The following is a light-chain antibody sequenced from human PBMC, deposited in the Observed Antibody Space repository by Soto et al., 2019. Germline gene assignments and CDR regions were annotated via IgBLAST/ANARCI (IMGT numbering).Light chain of an antibody. J-gene: IGKJ1*01. V-gene: IGKV3-20*01. CDR3: QQYGSSPWT. CDR2: GAS. Sequence: EIVLTQSPGTLSLSQGERATLSCRASQSVSSSYLAWYQQKPGQAPRLLIYGASSRATGIPDRFSGSGSETDFTLTISRLEPEDFAVYYCQQYGSSPWTFGQGTKVDIK. CDR1: QSVSSSY.